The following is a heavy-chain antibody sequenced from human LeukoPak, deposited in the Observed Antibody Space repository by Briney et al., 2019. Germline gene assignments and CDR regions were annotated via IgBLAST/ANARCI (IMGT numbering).Heavy chain of an antibody. CDR1: GGSFSGYY. CDR3: ARVYRWLQYFDY. D-gene: IGHD5-24*01. J-gene: IGHJ4*02. V-gene: IGHV4-34*01. Sequence: PSETLSLTCAVYGGSFSGYYWSWIRQPPGKGLEWIGEINHSGSTNYNPSLKSRVTISVDTSKNQFSLMLSSVTAAGTAVYYCARVYRWLQYFDYWGQGTLVTVSS. CDR2: INHSGST.